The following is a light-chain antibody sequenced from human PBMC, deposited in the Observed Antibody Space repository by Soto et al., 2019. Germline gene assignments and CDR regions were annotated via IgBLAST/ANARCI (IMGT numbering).Light chain of an antibody. V-gene: IGKV3-15*01. CDR1: QSVSSN. CDR2: GAS. CDR3: QQYNNWPPYT. J-gene: IGKJ2*01. Sequence: EIVMTQSPATLSVSPGERATLSCRASQSVSSNLAWYQQKPGQAPRLLIYGASTRATGIPARFSGSGSGTEFTLTISSLQAEDFAVYYCQQYNNWPPYTFGQGNKLAI.